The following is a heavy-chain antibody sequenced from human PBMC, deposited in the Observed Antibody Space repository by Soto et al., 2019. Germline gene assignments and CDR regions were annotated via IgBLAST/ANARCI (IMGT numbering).Heavy chain of an antibody. CDR2: ISDSGGTS. Sequence: EVQLVDSGGGLVQPGGSLRLSCAASGFIFSNYVMSWVRQAPGKGLEWVSSISDSGGTSYYADSVKGRFTISRDNYKNTLYLQMNSLRAEDTAIYYCAKRPRALLTFDSWGQGTLVTVSS. D-gene: IGHD1-26*01. J-gene: IGHJ4*02. V-gene: IGHV3-23*04. CDR3: AKRPRALLTFDS. CDR1: GFIFSNYV.